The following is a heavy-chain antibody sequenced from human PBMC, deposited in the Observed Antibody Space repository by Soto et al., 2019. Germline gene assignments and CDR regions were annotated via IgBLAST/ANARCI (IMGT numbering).Heavy chain of an antibody. D-gene: IGHD1-26*01. CDR2: IDHSGIT. J-gene: IGHJ4*02. Sequence: SETLSLTCAVSGASFSGFYWSWIRQSPGKGLEWIGEIDHSGITNHNTAPKSRATMSVDTSKNQFSLKLRSVTVADTAVYYCARGVSVTLAVQGGAPDKNYFDSWSQGTLVTVSS. CDR3: ARGVSVTLAVQGGAPDKNYFDS. V-gene: IGHV4-34*04. CDR1: GASFSGFY.